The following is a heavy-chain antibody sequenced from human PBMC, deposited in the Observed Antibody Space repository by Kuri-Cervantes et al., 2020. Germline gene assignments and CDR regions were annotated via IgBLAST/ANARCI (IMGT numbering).Heavy chain of an antibody. CDR1: GFTFSSYD. D-gene: IGHD2-15*01. Sequence: GESLKISCAASGFTFSSYDMHWVRQAPGKGLEWVAMIKKDGSDGYYVDSVKGRFTISRDNVINSLVLQINSLRAEDSAVYYCAGEPRSLAYWGRGTLVTVSS. CDR3: AGEPRSLAY. J-gene: IGHJ4*02. V-gene: IGHV3-7*01. CDR2: IKKDGSDG.